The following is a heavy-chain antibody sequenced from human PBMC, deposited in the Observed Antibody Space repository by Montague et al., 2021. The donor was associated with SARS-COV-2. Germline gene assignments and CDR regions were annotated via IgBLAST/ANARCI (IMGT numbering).Heavy chain of an antibody. V-gene: IGHV2-70*01. CDR1: GFSLSTSGMC. D-gene: IGHD3-9*01. CDR2: XDWDDDK. J-gene: IGHJ6*02. CDR3: ARISYDILTGYDDGMDV. Sequence: PALVKPRQTLTLTCTFSGFSLSTSGMCVSWIRQPPGKALEWLALXDWDDDKYYSTSLKTRLTISKDTSKNQVVLTMTNMDPVDTATYYCARISYDILTGYDDGMDVWGQGTTVTVSS.